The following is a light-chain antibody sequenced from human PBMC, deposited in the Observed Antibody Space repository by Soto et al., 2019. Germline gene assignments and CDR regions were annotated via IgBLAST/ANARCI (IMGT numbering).Light chain of an antibody. V-gene: IGLV1-47*01. Sequence: QSVLTQPPSASGTPGQRVTISCSGSSSNIGSNYICWYQQLPGTAPKLLIYRNNQRPSGVPDRFSGSKSGTSASLAISGLRSEDEAEYYCAAWDDSLSARVVFGGGTKLTVL. CDR2: RNN. CDR3: AAWDDSLSARVV. J-gene: IGLJ2*01. CDR1: SSNIGSNY.